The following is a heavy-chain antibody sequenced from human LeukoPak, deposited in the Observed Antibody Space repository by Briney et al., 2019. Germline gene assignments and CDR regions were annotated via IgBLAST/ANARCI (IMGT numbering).Heavy chain of an antibody. Sequence: GGSLRLSCAASGFTFSSYAMSWVRQAPGKGLEWVSAISGSGGSTYYADSVKGRFTISRDNSKTTLYLQMNSLRAEDTAVYYCAKNLRYYYDSSGYSYFDYWGQGTLVTVSS. CDR1: GFTFSSYA. CDR3: AKNLRYYYDSSGYSYFDY. CDR2: ISGSGGST. J-gene: IGHJ4*02. D-gene: IGHD3-22*01. V-gene: IGHV3-23*01.